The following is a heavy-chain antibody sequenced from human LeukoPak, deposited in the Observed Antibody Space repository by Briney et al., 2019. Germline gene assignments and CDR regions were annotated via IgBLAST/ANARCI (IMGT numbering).Heavy chain of an antibody. CDR2: INHSGST. J-gene: IGHJ4*02. Sequence: SETLSLTCAVYGGSFSGYYWSWLRQPPGKGLEWIGEINHSGSTNYNPSLKSRVTISVDTSKNQFSLKLSSVTAADTAVYYCARGTVSSGWDDYFDYWGQGTLVTVSS. V-gene: IGHV4-34*01. CDR1: GGSFSGYY. CDR3: ARGTVSSGWDDYFDY. D-gene: IGHD6-19*01.